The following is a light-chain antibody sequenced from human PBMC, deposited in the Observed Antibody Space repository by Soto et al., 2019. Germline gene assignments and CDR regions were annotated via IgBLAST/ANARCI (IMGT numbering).Light chain of an antibody. V-gene: IGKV1-5*03. J-gene: IGKJ2*01. Sequence: DIQMTQSPSTLSASVGDRVTITCRASQSISSWLAWYQQKPGKAPKLLIYKASSLESGVPSRFSGSGSGTEFTLTISSLQPDDFATYYCQQYNSYRSTFGQRTKLEIK. CDR1: QSISSW. CDR2: KAS. CDR3: QQYNSYRST.